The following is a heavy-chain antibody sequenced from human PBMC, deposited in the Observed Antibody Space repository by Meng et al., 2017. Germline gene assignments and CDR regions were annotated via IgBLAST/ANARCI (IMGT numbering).Heavy chain of an antibody. V-gene: IGHV4-34*01. D-gene: IGHD3-22*01. J-gene: IGHJ4*02. CDR2: INHSGST. Sequence: SQTPSLTRAVYGGSFRGYYWSWIRQPPGKGLEWSGEINHSGSTNYNPYLKSRVNISVDTSKNQFSLKLSSVTAADTAVYYCARDRRRYYYDSSGYYGRDYFDYWGQGTLVTVSS. CDR3: ARDRRRYYYDSSGYYGRDYFDY. CDR1: GGSFRGYY.